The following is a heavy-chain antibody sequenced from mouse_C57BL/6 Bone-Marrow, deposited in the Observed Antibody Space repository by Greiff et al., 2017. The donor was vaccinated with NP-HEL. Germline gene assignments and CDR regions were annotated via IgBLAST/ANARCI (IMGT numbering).Heavy chain of an antibody. CDR3: ARDLRYYAMDY. V-gene: IGHV1-82*01. J-gene: IGHJ4*01. CDR1: GYAFSSSW. Sequence: VQLQESGPELVKPGASVKISCKASGYAFSSSWMNWVKQRPGKGLEWIGRIYPGDGDTNYNGKFKGKATLTADKSSSTAYMQLSSLTSEDSAVYVCARDLRYYAMDYWGQGTSVTVSS. D-gene: IGHD1-1*01. CDR2: IYPGDGDT.